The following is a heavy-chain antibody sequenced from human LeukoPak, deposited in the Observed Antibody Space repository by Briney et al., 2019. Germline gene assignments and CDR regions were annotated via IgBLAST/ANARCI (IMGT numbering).Heavy chain of an antibody. CDR1: GGSFSGYY. CDR2: IYYSGST. J-gene: IGHJ4*02. Sequence: SETLSLTCAVYGGSFSGYYWSWIRQPPGKGLEWIGYIYYSGSTNYNPSLKSRVTISVDTSKNQFSLKLSSVTAADTAVYYRARDWFPSHWGQGTLVTVSS. CDR3: ARDWFPSH. D-gene: IGHD3-10*01. V-gene: IGHV4-59*01.